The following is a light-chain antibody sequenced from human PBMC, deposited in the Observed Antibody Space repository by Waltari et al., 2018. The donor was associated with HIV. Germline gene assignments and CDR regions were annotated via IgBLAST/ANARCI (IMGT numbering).Light chain of an antibody. CDR2: TAS. V-gene: IGKV1-39*01. J-gene: IGKJ4*01. CDR3: QHSYETPLT. CDR1: QGIAKY. Sequence: DIQMTQSPYSLSASVGDRVTITCRASQGIAKYIRWYQQKPGKAPQLLRTTASTFRGGVPGRFSGSGSGTDFTLTISSLQPEDVSTYYCQHSYETPLTFGGGTKVEIK.